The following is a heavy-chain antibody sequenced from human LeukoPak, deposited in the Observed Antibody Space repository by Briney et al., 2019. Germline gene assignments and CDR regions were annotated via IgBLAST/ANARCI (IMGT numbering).Heavy chain of an antibody. J-gene: IGHJ4*02. CDR1: GFTFNSYA. CDR3: AKGMSWNDVNYVDY. CDR2: ISGSGGST. V-gene: IGHV3-23*01. D-gene: IGHD1-1*01. Sequence: PGGSLRLSCAASGFTFNSYAMSWVRQAPGKGLEWVSAISGSGGSTYYADSVKGRFTFSRDNSKNTLFLQMNSLRAEDTAVYYCAKGMSWNDVNYVDYWGQGTLVTVSS.